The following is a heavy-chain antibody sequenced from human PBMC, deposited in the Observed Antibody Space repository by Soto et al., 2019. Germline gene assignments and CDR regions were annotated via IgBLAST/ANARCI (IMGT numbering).Heavy chain of an antibody. D-gene: IGHD4-4*01. J-gene: IGHJ5*02. CDR1: GGTFSSYA. CDR3: ARDLTIRYDYSSNWFDP. CDR2: IIPILGIA. Sequence: SVKVSCKASGGTFSSYAISWVRQAPGQGLEWMGGIIPILGIANYAQKFQGRVTITADKSTSTAYMELSSLRSEDTAVYYCARDLTIRYDYSSNWFDPWGQGTLVTVSS. V-gene: IGHV1-69*10.